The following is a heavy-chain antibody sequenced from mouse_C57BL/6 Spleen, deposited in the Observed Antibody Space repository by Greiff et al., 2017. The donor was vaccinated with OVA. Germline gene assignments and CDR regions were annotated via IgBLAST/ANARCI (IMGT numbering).Heavy chain of an antibody. CDR2: INPNNGGT. CDR3: ARQAQATFDY. J-gene: IGHJ2*01. D-gene: IGHD3-2*02. CDR1: GYTFTDYN. Sequence: EVKLMESGPELVKPGASVKIPCKASGYTFTDYNMDWVKQSHGKSLEWIGDINPNNGGTIYNQKFKGKATLTVDKSSSTAYMELRSLTSEDTAVYYCARQAQATFDYWGQGTTLTVSS. V-gene: IGHV1-18*01.